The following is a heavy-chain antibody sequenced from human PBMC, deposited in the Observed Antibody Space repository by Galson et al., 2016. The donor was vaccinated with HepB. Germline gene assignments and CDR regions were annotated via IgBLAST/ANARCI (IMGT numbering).Heavy chain of an antibody. D-gene: IGHD6-13*01. Sequence: RSLRLSCAASGFTFSTYGMHWVRQAPGKGLQWVAVISKDGSNIYYPDSVKGRFTISRDNSKNTLYLQMNSLRAEDTAIYYCATDSGYSINWYPGYWGQGTLVTVSS. CDR2: ISKDGSNI. V-gene: IGHV3-30*03. CDR1: GFTFSTYG. CDR3: ATDSGYSINWYPGY. J-gene: IGHJ4*02.